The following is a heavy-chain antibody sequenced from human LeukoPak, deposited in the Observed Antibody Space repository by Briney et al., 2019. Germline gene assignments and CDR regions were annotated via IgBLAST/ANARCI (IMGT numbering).Heavy chain of an antibody. CDR1: GYSFTSHD. CDR3: VRWADTPFDY. D-gene: IGHD5-18*01. CDR2: MKPHNGKT. J-gene: IGHJ4*02. Sequence: ASVKVSCKASGYSFTSHDINWVRQATGQGLEWMGWMKPHNGKTGYAQKFQGRVTMTSDTSISTAYMELSSLKSEDTAVYYCVRWADTPFDYWGQGTLVTVSS. V-gene: IGHV1-8*01.